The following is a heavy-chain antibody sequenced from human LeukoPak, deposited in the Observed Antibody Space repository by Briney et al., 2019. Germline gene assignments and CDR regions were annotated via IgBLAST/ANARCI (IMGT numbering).Heavy chain of an antibody. J-gene: IGHJ4*02. Sequence: GSSVKVSCKVSGSTFSSYAISGVRPAPGPGLEWMGGIIPIFGTANYAQKFQGRVTITADESTSTAYMELSSLRSEDTAVYYCARDRDYGDDECFFDYWGQGTLVTVSS. D-gene: IGHD4-17*01. CDR2: IIPIFGTA. CDR1: GSTFSSYA. CDR3: ARDRDYGDDECFFDY. V-gene: IGHV1-69*01.